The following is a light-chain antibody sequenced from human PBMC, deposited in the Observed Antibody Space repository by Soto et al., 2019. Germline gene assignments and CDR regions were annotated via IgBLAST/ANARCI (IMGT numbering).Light chain of an antibody. J-gene: IGKJ2*01. V-gene: IGKV3-20*01. Sequence: EIVLTQSPGTLSLSPGERATLSCRASQSVSSSYLAWYQQKPGQAPRLLIYGASSRATGIPDRFSGSGSGTDFTLTISSLQPDDFATYYCQQYNSYYTFGQGTKLEIK. CDR3: QQYNSYYT. CDR1: QSVSSSY. CDR2: GAS.